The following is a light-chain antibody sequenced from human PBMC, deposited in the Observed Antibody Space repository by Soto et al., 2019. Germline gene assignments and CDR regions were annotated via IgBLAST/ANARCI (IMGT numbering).Light chain of an antibody. V-gene: IGKV3-11*01. CDR1: HSVSNN. Sequence: VMPQSPTTLSVSPGERATLSCRASHSVSNNLAWYQQKPGQAPRLLIYDASNRATGIPARFSGSGSGTDFTLTISSLEPEDFAVYYCQQRSNWPITFGQGTRLEI. CDR2: DAS. CDR3: QQRSNWPIT. J-gene: IGKJ5*01.